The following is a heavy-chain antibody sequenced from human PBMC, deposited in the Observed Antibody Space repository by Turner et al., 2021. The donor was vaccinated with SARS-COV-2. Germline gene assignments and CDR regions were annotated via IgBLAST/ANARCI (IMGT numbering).Heavy chain of an antibody. D-gene: IGHD2-2*01. CDR3: LGRDIVVVLVAMSEVDY. J-gene: IGHJ4*02. Sequence: VQLVQSGAAVKKPGSSLKVSCQASDDTFRNYAINWVRQDPGQGLEWMGRIVPTFSRTNYAQDFQGRVTITADKSSNTLNMELSSLRSDDTAVYYCLGRDIVVVLVAMSEVDYWGQGTLVTVSS. CDR1: DDTFRNYA. CDR2: IVPTFSRT. V-gene: IGHV1-69*04.